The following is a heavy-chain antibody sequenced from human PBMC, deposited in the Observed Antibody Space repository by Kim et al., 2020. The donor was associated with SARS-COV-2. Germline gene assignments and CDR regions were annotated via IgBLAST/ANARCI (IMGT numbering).Heavy chain of an antibody. CDR3: ARGRFGKGVSADLNYYYYGMDV. CDR1: GGSFSGYY. Sequence: SETLSLTCAVYGGSFSGYYWSWIRQPPGKGLEWIGEINHSGSTNYNPSLKSRVTISVDTSKNQFSLKLSSVTAADTAVYYCARGRFGKGVSADLNYYYYGMDVWGQGTTVTVSS. CDR2: INHSGST. J-gene: IGHJ6*02. D-gene: IGHD3-16*01. V-gene: IGHV4-34*01.